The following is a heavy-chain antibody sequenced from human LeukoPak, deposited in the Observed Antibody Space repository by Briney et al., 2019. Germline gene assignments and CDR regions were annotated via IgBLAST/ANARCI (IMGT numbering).Heavy chain of an antibody. J-gene: IGHJ4*02. V-gene: IGHV1-18*01. CDR2: ISAYNGKT. CDR1: GYTFTSYV. D-gene: IGHD6-13*01. Sequence: ASVKVSCKASGYTFTSYVISWVRRAPGQGLEWMGWISAYNGKTNHAQNFQGRVTMTTDTSTSTAYMELRSLRSDDTAVYYCARDGKQQLGFDYWGQGTLVTVSS. CDR3: ARDGKQQLGFDY.